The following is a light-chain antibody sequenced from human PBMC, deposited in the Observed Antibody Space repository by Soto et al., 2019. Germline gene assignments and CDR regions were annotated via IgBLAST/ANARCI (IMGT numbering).Light chain of an antibody. CDR3: AVWDETLIEV. V-gene: IGLV1-44*01. J-gene: IGLJ1*01. CDR1: SSNVGTNS. CDR2: NDD. Sequence: QSVLTQPPSASGTPGQTVTISCSGSSSNVGTNSVNWYQHVPGAAPSLLIYNDDQRPSGVPARFSGSKSGTSASLAISGLRSEDEADYFCAVWDETLIEVFGTGTKVTVL.